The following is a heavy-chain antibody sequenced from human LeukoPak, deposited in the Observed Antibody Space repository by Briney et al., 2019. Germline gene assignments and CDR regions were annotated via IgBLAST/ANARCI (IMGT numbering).Heavy chain of an antibody. J-gene: IGHJ6*02. D-gene: IGHD5-18*01. V-gene: IGHV5-51*01. CDR2: IYPGDSDT. CDR1: GYSFTSYW. CDR3: ARLPRYSYGSLYXYGMDV. Sequence: GESLKISCKGSGYSFTSYWIGWVRQMPGKGLEWMGIIYPGDSDTRYSPSFQGQVTISADKSISTAYLQWSSLKASDTAMYYCARLPRYSYGSLYXYGMDVWGQGTTVTVSS.